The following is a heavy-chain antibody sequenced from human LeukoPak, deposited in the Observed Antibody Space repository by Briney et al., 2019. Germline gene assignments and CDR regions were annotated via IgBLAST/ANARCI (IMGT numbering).Heavy chain of an antibody. CDR1: GFTFSSYG. CDR3: AKNSGYRTYGMDV. V-gene: IGHV3-30*18. CDR2: ISYDGSNK. D-gene: IGHD5-12*01. J-gene: IGHJ6*02. Sequence: GGSLRLSCAASGFTFSSYGMHWVRQAPGKGLEWVAVISYDGSNKYYADSVKGRFTISRDNSKNTLYLQMNSLRAEDTAVYYCAKNSGYRTYGMDVWGQGTTVTVSS.